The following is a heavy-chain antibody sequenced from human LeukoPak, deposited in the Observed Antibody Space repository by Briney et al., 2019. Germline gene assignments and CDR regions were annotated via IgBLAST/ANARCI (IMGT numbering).Heavy chain of an antibody. Sequence: GGSLRLSCAASGFTFSNYGMHWVRQAPGKGLEWVAATWYDGSNKYYADSVKGRFTISRDNSKNTLYLQMNSLRAEDTAVYYCAREWQLSNWGQGTLVTVSS. D-gene: IGHD1-26*01. V-gene: IGHV3-30*19. CDR2: TWYDGSNK. CDR3: AREWQLSN. CDR1: GFTFSNYG. J-gene: IGHJ4*02.